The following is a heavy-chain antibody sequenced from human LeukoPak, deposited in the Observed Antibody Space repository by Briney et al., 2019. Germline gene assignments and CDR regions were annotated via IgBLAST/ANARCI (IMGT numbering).Heavy chain of an antibody. V-gene: IGHV2-5*01. D-gene: IGHD3-16*01. J-gene: IGHJ4*02. CDR1: GFSLSTSGVG. Sequence: ESGPTLVNPTQTLTLTCTFSGFSLSTSGVGVVWIRQPPGRALEWLALIYWSDDYRSSPPPNSRLTITTATTKNQVVLTMTNMDPVDTATYSCARVLGPLQGDYWGQGTLVTVSS. CDR2: IYWSDDY. CDR3: ARVLGPLQGDY.